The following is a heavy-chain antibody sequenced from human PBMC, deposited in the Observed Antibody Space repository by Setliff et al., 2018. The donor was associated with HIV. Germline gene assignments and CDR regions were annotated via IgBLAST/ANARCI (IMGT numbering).Heavy chain of an antibody. CDR1: GDSIFTSTYY. J-gene: IGHJ5*02. V-gene: IGHV4-39*01. CDR2: IYYSGNT. CDR3: ARLGRPYSGQGWFDP. D-gene: IGHD5-12*01. Sequence: PSETLSLTCSVSGDSIFTSTYYWGWIRQPPGKRLEWIGSIYYSGNTYYNPSLKSRVTISVDTSKNLFFLNLSSVTATDSAVYYCARLGRPYSGQGWFDPWGQGTLVTVSS.